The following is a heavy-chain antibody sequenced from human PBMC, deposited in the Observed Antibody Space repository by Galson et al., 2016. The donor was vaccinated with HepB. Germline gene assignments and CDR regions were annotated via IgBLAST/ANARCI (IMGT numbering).Heavy chain of an antibody. Sequence: SLRLSCAASGFVFSNFGLSWVRQAPGKGLEWVASISTRRTTYYSASVPGRLTISRDNSNNTLYLQMNGLRAEDTAVYYCAKERLVRRTFDHWGQGTLLTVSS. CDR1: GFVFSNFG. J-gene: IGHJ4*02. D-gene: IGHD1-1*01. V-gene: IGHV3-23*01. CDR2: ISTRRTT. CDR3: AKERLVRRTFDH.